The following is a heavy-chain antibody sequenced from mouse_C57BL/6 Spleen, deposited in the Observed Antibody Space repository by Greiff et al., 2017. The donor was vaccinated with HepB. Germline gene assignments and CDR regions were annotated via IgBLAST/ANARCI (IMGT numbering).Heavy chain of an antibody. CDR2: INPSTGGT. CDR3: AREGGYDAYYFDY. Sequence: VQLKESGPELVKPGASVKISCKASGYSFTGYYMHWVKQSSEKSLEWIGEINPSTGGTSYNQKFKGKVTLTVDKSSSTAYMQLKSLTSEDSAVYYCAREGGYDAYYFDYWGQGTTLTVSS. V-gene: IGHV1-43*01. CDR1: GYSFTGYY. D-gene: IGHD2-2*01. J-gene: IGHJ2*01.